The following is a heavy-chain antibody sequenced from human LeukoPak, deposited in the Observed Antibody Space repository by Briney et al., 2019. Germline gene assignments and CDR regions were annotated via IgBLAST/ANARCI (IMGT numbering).Heavy chain of an antibody. Sequence: GGSLRLSCAASGFTFSSYAMSWVRQAPGKGLEWVSAISGRGGSTYYADSVKGRFTISRDNSKNTLYLQMNSLRAEDTAVYYCAKDRAYCGGDCYPTCFDYWGQGTLVTVSS. CDR3: AKDRAYCGGDCYPTCFDY. J-gene: IGHJ4*02. V-gene: IGHV3-23*01. CDR1: GFTFSSYA. D-gene: IGHD2-21*02. CDR2: ISGRGGST.